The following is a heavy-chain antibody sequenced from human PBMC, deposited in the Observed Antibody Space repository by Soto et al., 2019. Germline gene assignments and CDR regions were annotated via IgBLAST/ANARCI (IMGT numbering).Heavy chain of an antibody. CDR1: GYTFTSYG. CDR3: ARGLHCSGGSCYDSGNWFDP. V-gene: IGHV1-18*04. CDR2: ISAYNGNT. Sequence: ASVKVSCKASGYTFTSYGISWVRQAPGQGLEWVGWISAYNGNTNYAQKLQGRVTMTTDTSTSTAYMELRSLRSDDTAVYYCARGLHCSGGSCYDSGNWFDPWGQGTLVTVSS. D-gene: IGHD2-15*01. J-gene: IGHJ5*02.